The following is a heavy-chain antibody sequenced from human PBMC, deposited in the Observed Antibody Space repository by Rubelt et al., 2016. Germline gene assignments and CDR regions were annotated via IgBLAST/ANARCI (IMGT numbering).Heavy chain of an antibody. Sequence: QVQLQQWGAGLLKPSETLSLTCAVYGGSFSGYYWSWIRQPPGKGLEWIGEINHSGSTNDNPSSKGGATISVDTSKNQCSLKLRSVTAADTAVYYCAREVSKAARSLDYWGQGTLVTVSS. J-gene: IGHJ4*02. D-gene: IGHD6-6*01. CDR1: GGSFSGYY. V-gene: IGHV4-34*04. CDR2: INHSGST. CDR3: AREVSKAARSLDY.